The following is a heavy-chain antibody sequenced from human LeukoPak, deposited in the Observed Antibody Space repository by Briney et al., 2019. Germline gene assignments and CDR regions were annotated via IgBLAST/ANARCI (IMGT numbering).Heavy chain of an antibody. D-gene: IGHD2-2*01. V-gene: IGHV3-23*01. CDR2: ISGSGDST. J-gene: IGHJ4*02. CDR1: GFTFSSYG. CDR3: AKSFRSTSLDY. Sequence: GSLRLSWAASGFTFSSYGMTWVRQAPGKGLEWVSAISGSGDSTYYADSVKGRFTISRDNSRNTLYLQMNSLRAGDTAVYYCAKSFRSTSLDYWGQGTLVTVSS.